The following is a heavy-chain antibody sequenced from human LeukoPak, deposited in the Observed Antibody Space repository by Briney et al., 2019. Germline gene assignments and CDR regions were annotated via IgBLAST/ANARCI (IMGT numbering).Heavy chain of an antibody. J-gene: IGHJ4*02. CDR2: IYYSGST. D-gene: IGHD6-13*01. V-gene: IGHV4-59*01. Sequence: SETLSLTCTVSGGSISSYYWSWIRQPPGKGLEWIGYIYYSGSTNFNPSLKSRVTISVDTSKNQFSLKLSSVTAADTAVYYCARGSQYSSIWYSWGQGTLVTVSS. CDR1: GGSISSYY. CDR3: ARGSQYSSIWYS.